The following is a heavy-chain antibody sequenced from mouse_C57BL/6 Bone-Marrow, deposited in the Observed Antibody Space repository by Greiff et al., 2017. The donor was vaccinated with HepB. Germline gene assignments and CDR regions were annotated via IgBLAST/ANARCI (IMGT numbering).Heavy chain of an antibody. CDR1: GYTFTDYY. CDR3: ARGGLRGPWFAY. Sequence: QVQLQQSGPELVKPGASVKISCKASGYTFTDYYINWVKQRPGQGLEWIGCIFPGSGSTNYNEKFKGKATLTVDKSASTAYMSLSSLTSEDSAVYLCARGGLRGPWFAYWGQGTLVTVSA. CDR2: IFPGSGST. J-gene: IGHJ3*01. D-gene: IGHD3-1*01. V-gene: IGHV1-75*01.